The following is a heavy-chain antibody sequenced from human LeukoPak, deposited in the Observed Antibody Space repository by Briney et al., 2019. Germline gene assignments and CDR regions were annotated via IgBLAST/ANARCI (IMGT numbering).Heavy chain of an antibody. V-gene: IGHV3-30-3*01. CDR1: GVTLSSYA. D-gene: IGHD5-18*01. Sequence: GGSLRLSCAASGVTLSSYAVHWGRRSPGKGLEGGAGISYDGSNKYYADSVKGRFNISRDNSKNTLYLQMNSLRAEDTAVYYCARVMWIQLLYDAFDIWGQGTMVTVSS. CDR2: ISYDGSNK. J-gene: IGHJ3*02. CDR3: ARVMWIQLLYDAFDI.